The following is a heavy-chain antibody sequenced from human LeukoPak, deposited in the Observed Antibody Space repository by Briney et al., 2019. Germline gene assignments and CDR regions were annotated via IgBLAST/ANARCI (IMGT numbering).Heavy chain of an antibody. CDR3: AREGDSNLYYYYMDV. V-gene: IGHV4-59*01. J-gene: IGHJ6*03. CDR1: GGSISSYY. D-gene: IGHD4-11*01. CDR2: ISYSGST. Sequence: SETLSLTCTVSGGSISSYYWSWIRQPPGKGLEWIGYISYSGSTNYNPSLKSRVTISVDTSKNQFSLMLSSVTAADTAVYYCAREGDSNLYYYYMDVWGKGTTVTVSS.